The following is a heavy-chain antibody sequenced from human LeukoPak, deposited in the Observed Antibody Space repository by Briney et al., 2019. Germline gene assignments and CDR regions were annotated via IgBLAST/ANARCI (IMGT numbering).Heavy chain of an antibody. Sequence: GGSLRLSCAASGFTFSSYGMNWVRQAPGKGLEWVAFIRYDGSNKYYADSVKGRFTISRDNSKNTLYLQMNSLRAEDTAVYYCAKDLEFGEYYMDVWGKGTTVTISS. V-gene: IGHV3-30*02. D-gene: IGHD3-10*01. J-gene: IGHJ6*03. CDR1: GFTFSSYG. CDR3: AKDLEFGEYYMDV. CDR2: IRYDGSNK.